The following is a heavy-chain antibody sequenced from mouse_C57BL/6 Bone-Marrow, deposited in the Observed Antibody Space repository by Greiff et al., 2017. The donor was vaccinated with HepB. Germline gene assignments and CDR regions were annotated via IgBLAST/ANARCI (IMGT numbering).Heavy chain of an antibody. CDR3: ARDDYYGSSFWFAY. J-gene: IGHJ3*01. Sequence: EVMLVESGGGLVQSGRSLRLSCATSGFTFSDFYMEWVRQAPGKGLEWIAASRNKANDYTTEYSASVKGRFIVSRDTSQSILYLQMNALRAEDTAIYYCARDDYYGSSFWFAYWGQGTLVTVSA. V-gene: IGHV7-1*01. D-gene: IGHD1-1*01. CDR2: SRNKANDYTT. CDR1: GFTFSDFY.